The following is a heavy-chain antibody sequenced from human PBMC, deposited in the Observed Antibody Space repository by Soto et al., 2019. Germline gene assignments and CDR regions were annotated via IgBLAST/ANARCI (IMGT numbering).Heavy chain of an antibody. CDR3: ARDPPYYYGSGSNYYYGMDV. D-gene: IGHD3-10*01. CDR2: INPSGGST. V-gene: IGHV1-46*01. Sequence: ASVKVSCKASGYTFTSYYMHWVRQAPGQGLEWMGIINPSGGSTTYAQKFQGRVTMTRDTSTSTVYMELSSLRSEDTAMYYCARDPPYYYGSGSNYYYGMDVWGQGTTVTVSS. J-gene: IGHJ6*02. CDR1: GYTFTSYY.